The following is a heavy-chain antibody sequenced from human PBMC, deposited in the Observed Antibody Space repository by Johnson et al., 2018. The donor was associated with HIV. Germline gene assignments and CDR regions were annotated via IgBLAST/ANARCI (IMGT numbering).Heavy chain of an antibody. CDR2: IYSGGST. J-gene: IGHJ3*02. V-gene: IGHV3-66*01. CDR3: ARGGVTGEDHAFDI. Sequence: EVQLVESGGGVVQPGRSLRLSCAASGFTVSRNYMTWVRQAPGKGLEWVSVIYSGGSTYHADSVTGRFTISRDNSKNTVYLQMNSLRAGDTAVYYCARGGVTGEDHAFDIWGQGTMVTVSS. CDR1: GFTVSRNY. D-gene: IGHD7-27*01.